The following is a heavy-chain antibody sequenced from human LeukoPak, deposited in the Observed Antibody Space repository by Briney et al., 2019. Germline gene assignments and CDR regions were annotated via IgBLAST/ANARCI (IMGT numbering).Heavy chain of an antibody. V-gene: IGHV5-51*01. D-gene: IGHD5-12*01. CDR1: GYSFSNYW. Sequence: GESLKISCKASGYSFSNYWIGWVRQMPGKGLEWMGIIYPSDSDTRNSPSFQGQVTISADMSISTAYLQWSSLKASDTAMYYCARPSNSGYDFWGQGALVTVSS. CDR2: IYPSDSDT. J-gene: IGHJ4*02. CDR3: ARPSNSGYDF.